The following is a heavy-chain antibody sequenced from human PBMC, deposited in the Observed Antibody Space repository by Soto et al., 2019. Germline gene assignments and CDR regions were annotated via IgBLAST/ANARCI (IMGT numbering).Heavy chain of an antibody. CDR2: IWYDVTDK. V-gene: IGHV3-33*01. Sequence: PLRLSCTAAQFTFSNFGMHWVLKNPFKLLEFLSVIWYDVTDKYYADSVKGRFTISRDNSKNTLYLQMNSLRAGDTAVYYCARDLNDYDSSGYYLSYYYYGLEVWGQGTTVTVSS. J-gene: IGHJ6*02. D-gene: IGHD3-22*01. CDR1: QFTFSNFG. CDR3: ARDLNDYDSSGYYLSYYYYGLEV.